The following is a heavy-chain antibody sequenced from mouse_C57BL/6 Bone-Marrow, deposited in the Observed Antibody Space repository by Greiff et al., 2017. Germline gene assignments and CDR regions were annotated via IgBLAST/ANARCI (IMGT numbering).Heavy chain of an antibody. J-gene: IGHJ2*01. V-gene: IGHV1-64*01. D-gene: IGHD2-3*01. CDR1: GYTFTSYW. CDR3: ARRWFYFDY. CDR2: IHPNSGST. Sequence: VQLQQPGAELVKPGASVKLSCKASGYTFTSYWMHWVKQRPGQGLEWIGKIHPNSGSTNYNEKFKSKATLTVDKSSSTAYMQLSSLTSEDSAVYYCARRWFYFDYWGQGTTLTVSS.